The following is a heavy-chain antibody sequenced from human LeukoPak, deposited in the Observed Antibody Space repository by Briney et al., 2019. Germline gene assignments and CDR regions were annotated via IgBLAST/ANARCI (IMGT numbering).Heavy chain of an antibody. CDR3: ASFESPIGYSEAFDI. J-gene: IGHJ3*02. V-gene: IGHV4-59*08. CDR2: IYYSGST. CDR1: GGSISSYY. Sequence: PSETLSLTCTVSGGSISSYYWSWIRQPPGKGLEWIGYIYYSGSTNYNPSLKSRVTISVDTSKNQFSLKLSSVTAADTAVYYCASFESPIGYSEAFDIWGQGTMVTVSS. D-gene: IGHD6-13*01.